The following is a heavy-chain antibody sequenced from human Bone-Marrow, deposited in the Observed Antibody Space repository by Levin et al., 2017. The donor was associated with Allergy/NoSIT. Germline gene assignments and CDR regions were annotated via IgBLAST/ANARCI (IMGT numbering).Heavy chain of an antibody. CDR2: ISGSGGRT. J-gene: IGHJ4*02. D-gene: IGHD1-7*01. V-gene: IGHV3-23*01. CDR3: AKDHVGSGTTFDY. CDR1: GFTFDTFT. Sequence: GGSLRLSCGASGFTFDTFTMSWVRQGPGRGLEWLADISGSGGRTYYADSVKGRFSISRDNSKNIVYLQMNSLRGEDTAVYYCAKDHVGSGTTFDYWGQGTLVIVSS.